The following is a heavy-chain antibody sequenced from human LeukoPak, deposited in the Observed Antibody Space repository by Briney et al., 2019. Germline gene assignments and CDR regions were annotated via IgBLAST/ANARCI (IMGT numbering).Heavy chain of an antibody. CDR3: ARSEEYYYDSSGYYGDY. Sequence: GGSLRLSCAASGFTFSSYSMNWVRQAPGKGLEWVSSISSSSSYIYYADSVKGRFTISRDNAKNSLYLQMNSLRAEDTAVYYCARSEEYYYDSSGYYGDYWGQGTLVTVSS. CDR1: GFTFSSYS. J-gene: IGHJ4*02. D-gene: IGHD3-22*01. V-gene: IGHV3-21*01. CDR2: ISSSSSYI.